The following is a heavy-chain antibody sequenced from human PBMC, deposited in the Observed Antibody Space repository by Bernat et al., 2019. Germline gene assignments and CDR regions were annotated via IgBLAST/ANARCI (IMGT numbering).Heavy chain of an antibody. Sequence: QVQLQQWGAGLLKPSETLSLTCAVYGGSFSGYFWSWIRQPPGKGLEWIGEINHSGSTNYNPSLKSRVTISVDTSKNQFSLNLGSVTAADTAVYYCARTREYYDILTGYYIGAFDIWGQGTVVTVSS. J-gene: IGHJ3*02. CDR1: GGSFSGYF. D-gene: IGHD3-9*01. V-gene: IGHV4-34*02. CDR3: ARTREYYDILTGYYIGAFDI. CDR2: INHSGST.